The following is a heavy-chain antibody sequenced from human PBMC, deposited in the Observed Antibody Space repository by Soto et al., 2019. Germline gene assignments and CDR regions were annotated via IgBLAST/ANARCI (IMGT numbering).Heavy chain of an antibody. CDR3: AGRYSSSSLDYYYGMDV. Sequence: ASVKVSCKASGGTFSSYTISWVRQAPRQGLEWMGRIIPILGIANYAQKFQGRVTITADKSTSTAYMELSSLRSEDTAVYYCAGRYSSSSLDYYYGMDVWGQGTTVTVSS. J-gene: IGHJ6*02. V-gene: IGHV1-69*02. CDR2: IIPILGIA. D-gene: IGHD6-6*01. CDR1: GGTFSSYT.